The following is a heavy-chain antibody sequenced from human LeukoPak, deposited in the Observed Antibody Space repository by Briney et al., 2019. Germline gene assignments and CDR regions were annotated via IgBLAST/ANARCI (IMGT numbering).Heavy chain of an antibody. CDR3: AREGLGSGRGGDFDL. J-gene: IGHJ2*01. CDR2: IHHSGST. D-gene: IGHD2-15*01. Sequence: SETLSLTCPVSGYSISSGYYWGWIRQPPGKGLEWIGSIHHSGSTYYNPSLKSRVTISIDTSKNQFSLKLTSVPAADTAVYYCAREGLGSGRGGDFDLWGRGTLVTVSS. CDR1: GYSISSGYY. V-gene: IGHV4-38-2*02.